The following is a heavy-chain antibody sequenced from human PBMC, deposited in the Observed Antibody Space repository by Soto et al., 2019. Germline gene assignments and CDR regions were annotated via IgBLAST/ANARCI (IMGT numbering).Heavy chain of an antibody. CDR3: ARDRSSSHPNYFDY. J-gene: IGHJ4*02. Sequence: SLRLSCAASGFSFSNYCMHWVLLAPGKGLEWVAAIWYDGSNKYYADSVNGRFTISRDNSKNTLYLQINSLRAEDTAVYYCARDRSSSHPNYFDYWGQGTLVTVSS. D-gene: IGHD6-13*01. CDR1: GFSFSNYC. V-gene: IGHV3-33*01. CDR2: IWYDGSNK.